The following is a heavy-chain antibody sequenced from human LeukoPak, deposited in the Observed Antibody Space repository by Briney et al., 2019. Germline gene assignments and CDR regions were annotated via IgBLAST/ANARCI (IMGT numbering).Heavy chain of an antibody. Sequence: GESLQLSCMGSGYSFNRYRIGWVRQMPGKGLEWMGIIYPGDSETRYSPSFQGQVTISADKSISTAYLQWSSLKASDTAMYYCATQHGMTPHFHYWAQETLVTVSS. D-gene: IGHD2-15*01. V-gene: IGHV5-51*01. CDR1: GYSFNRYR. CDR3: ATQHGMTPHFHY. J-gene: IGHJ4*02. CDR2: IYPGDSET.